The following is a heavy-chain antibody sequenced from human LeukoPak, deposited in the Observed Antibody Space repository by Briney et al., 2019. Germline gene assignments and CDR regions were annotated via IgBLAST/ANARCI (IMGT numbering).Heavy chain of an antibody. CDR1: GYTFTGYY. CDR2: INPNSGGA. Sequence: VASVKVSCKASGYTFTGYYMHWVRQAPGQGLEWMGWINPNSGGANYAQKFQGRVTMTRDTSISIAYMELSRLRSDDTAVYYCAKGRIAAAGAPIDYWGQGTLVTVSS. CDR3: AKGRIAAAGAPIDY. J-gene: IGHJ4*02. V-gene: IGHV1-2*02. D-gene: IGHD6-13*01.